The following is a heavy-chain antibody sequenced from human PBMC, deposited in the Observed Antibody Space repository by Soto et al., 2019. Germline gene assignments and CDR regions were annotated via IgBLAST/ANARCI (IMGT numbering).Heavy chain of an antibody. D-gene: IGHD2-15*01. CDR1: GFTFSSYG. CDR2: IWYDGSNK. CDR3: ASDLGYCSGRSGPRLGFIDY. Sequence: QVQLVESGGGVVQPGRSLRLSCAASGFTFSSYGMHWVRQAPGKGLEWVAVIWYDGSNKYYADSVKGRFTISRDNSKRTLNMQMSSLGAEDTAVYYCASDLGYCSGRSGPRLGFIDYWGQGSLVTVSS. V-gene: IGHV3-33*01. J-gene: IGHJ4*02.